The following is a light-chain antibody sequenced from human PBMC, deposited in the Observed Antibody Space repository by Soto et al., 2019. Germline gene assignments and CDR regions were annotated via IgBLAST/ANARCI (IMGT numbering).Light chain of an antibody. CDR2: EVS. V-gene: IGLV2-14*03. CDR3: SSYTSSSTLV. J-gene: IGLJ2*01. Sequence: QSVLTQPASVSGSPGQSITISCTGTSSDVGDYKYVSWYQKHPGKAPKLMIYEVSNRPSGVSNRFSGSKSGSTASLIISGLQAEDEADYYCSSYTSSSTLVFGGGTKVTVL. CDR1: SSDVGDYKY.